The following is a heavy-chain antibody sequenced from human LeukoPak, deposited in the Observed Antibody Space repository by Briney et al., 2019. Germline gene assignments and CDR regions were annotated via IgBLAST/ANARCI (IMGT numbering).Heavy chain of an antibody. CDR2: INPNSGGT. J-gene: IGHJ4*02. CDR3: AGSFGSGSYYHFDY. D-gene: IGHD3-10*01. Sequence: EASVKVSCKASGYTFTGYYIHWVRQAPGQGLEGMGWINPNSGGTNSAQKFQDRVTMTRDTSVSTAYMDLSRLISDDTAVYYCAGSFGSGSYYHFDYWGQGTLVTVSS. V-gene: IGHV1-2*02. CDR1: GYTFTGYY.